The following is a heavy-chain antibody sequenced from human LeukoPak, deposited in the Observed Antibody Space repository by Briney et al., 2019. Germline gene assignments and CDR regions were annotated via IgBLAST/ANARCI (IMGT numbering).Heavy chain of an antibody. CDR1: GYTFTSYY. CDR3: ARGGNPLYGLDC. D-gene: IGHD1-14*01. CDR2: INPSGGST. V-gene: IGHV1-46*01. J-gene: IGHJ4*02. Sequence: ASVKVSCKASGYTFTSYYMHWVRQAPGQGLEWMGTINPSGGSTSYVQKFQGRVTMTRDTSTSTVYMELSSLRSGDTAVYYCARGGNPLYGLDCWGQGTLVTVSS.